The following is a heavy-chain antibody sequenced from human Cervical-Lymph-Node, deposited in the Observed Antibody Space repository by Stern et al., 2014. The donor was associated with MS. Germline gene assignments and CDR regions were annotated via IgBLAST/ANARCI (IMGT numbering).Heavy chain of an antibody. CDR3: ARDTSSPERSDW. CDR1: GFTVSRDY. D-gene: IGHD1-1*01. Sequence: EDQLVESGGGVIQPGGSLRLSWTASGFTVSRDYMTWVRQAPGQGLEWVSLITNVGRTFYTDSVKGRFTISRDDSKNTVYLHMTSLRAEDTAMYYCARDTSSPERSDWWGQGTLVTVSS. CDR2: ITNVGRT. J-gene: IGHJ4*02. V-gene: IGHV3-53*01.